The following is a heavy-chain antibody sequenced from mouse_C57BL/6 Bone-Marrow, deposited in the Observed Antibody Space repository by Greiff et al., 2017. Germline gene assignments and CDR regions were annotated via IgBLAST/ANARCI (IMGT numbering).Heavy chain of an antibody. CDR3: ARPLGYFDY. J-gene: IGHJ2*01. V-gene: IGHV1-82*01. D-gene: IGHD2-10*02. Sequence: VQLQESGPELVKPGASVKISCKASGYAFSSSWMNWVKQRPGKGLEWIGRIYPGDGDTNYNGKFTGKATLTADKSSSTAYMQLSILTSEDSAVYFCARPLGYFDYCGQGTTLTVSS. CDR1: GYAFSSSW. CDR2: IYPGDGDT.